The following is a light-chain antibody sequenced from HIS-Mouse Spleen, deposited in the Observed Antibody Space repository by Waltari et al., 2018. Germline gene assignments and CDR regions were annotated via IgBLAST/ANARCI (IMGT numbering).Light chain of an antibody. V-gene: IGLV2-11*01. CDR2: DVS. CDR1: SSDVGGYNY. CDR3: CSYAGSYTGV. J-gene: IGLJ1*01. Sequence: QSALTQPRSVSGSPGQSVTISCTGTSSDVGGYNYVSWYQPHPGTAPKLMIYDVSKRRSGVPARFAGSKSGNTASLTISGLQAEDEADYYCCSYAGSYTGVFGTGTKVTVL.